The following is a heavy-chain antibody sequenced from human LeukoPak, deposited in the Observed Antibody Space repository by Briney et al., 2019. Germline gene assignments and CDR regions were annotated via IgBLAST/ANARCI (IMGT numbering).Heavy chain of an antibody. CDR2: ISSSSSYI. CDR3: ARDPAVLAVAGIGLYDY. V-gene: IGHV3-21*01. CDR1: GFTFSSYS. J-gene: IGHJ4*02. Sequence: GGSLRLSCAASGFTFSSYSMNWVRQAPGKGLEWVSSISSSSSYIYYADSVKGRFTISRDNAKNSLYLQMNSLRAEDTAVYYCARDPAVLAVAGIGLYDYSGQGTLVTVSS. D-gene: IGHD6-19*01.